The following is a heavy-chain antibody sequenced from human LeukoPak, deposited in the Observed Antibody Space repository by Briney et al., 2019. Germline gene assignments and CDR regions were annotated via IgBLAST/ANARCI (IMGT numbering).Heavy chain of an antibody. D-gene: IGHD3-10*01. CDR1: GDSISSGNYY. CDR2: IYSSGSA. Sequence: SETLPLTCTVSGDSISSGNYYWNWIRQSTGRGLGWIGLIYSSGSAHYNPSFKSRVTISLDTSKNHFSLKLNSVTAADTAVYYCARRFGLWGRGTLVTVSS. CDR3: ARRFGL. J-gene: IGHJ4*02. V-gene: IGHV4-61*02.